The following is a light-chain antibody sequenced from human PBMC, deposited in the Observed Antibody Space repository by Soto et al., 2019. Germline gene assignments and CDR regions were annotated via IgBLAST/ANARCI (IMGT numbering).Light chain of an antibody. CDR1: QSVSSSY. Sequence: EMVLTQSPGTLSLSPGERATLSCRASQSVSSSYLAWYQQKPGQAPRLLISATSTRATGIPDRFSGGGSGTDFTLTISRLEPEDFSVYFCQQYGSSPLTLGGGTKVEIK. CDR3: QQYGSSPLT. CDR2: ATS. J-gene: IGKJ4*01. V-gene: IGKV3-20*01.